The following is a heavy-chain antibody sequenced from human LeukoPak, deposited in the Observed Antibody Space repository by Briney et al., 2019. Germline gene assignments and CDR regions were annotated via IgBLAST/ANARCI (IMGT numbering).Heavy chain of an antibody. CDR1: GYTFTSYG. V-gene: IGHV1-18*01. Sequence: ASVKVSCKASGYTFTSYGISWVRQAPGQGLEWMGWISAYNGNTNYAQKPQGRVTMTTDTSTSTAYMELRSLRSDDTAVYYCARDYFAGGYYYYMDVWGKGTTVTVSS. CDR2: ISAYNGNT. CDR3: ARDYFAGGYYYYMDV. D-gene: IGHD3-16*01. J-gene: IGHJ6*03.